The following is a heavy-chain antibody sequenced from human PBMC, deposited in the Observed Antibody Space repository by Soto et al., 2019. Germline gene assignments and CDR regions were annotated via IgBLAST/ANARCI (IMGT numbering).Heavy chain of an antibody. Sequence: GVSVKVSCKASGYTFRNFGISWVRQAPGKGLEWMGGFDPEDGETIYAQKFQGRVTMTEDTSTDTAYMELSSLRSEDTAVYYCATGRGYCSSTSCRGRDWFDPWGQGTLVTVSS. CDR2: FDPEDGET. V-gene: IGHV1-24*01. D-gene: IGHD2-2*01. CDR1: GYTFRNFG. J-gene: IGHJ5*02. CDR3: ATGRGYCSSTSCRGRDWFDP.